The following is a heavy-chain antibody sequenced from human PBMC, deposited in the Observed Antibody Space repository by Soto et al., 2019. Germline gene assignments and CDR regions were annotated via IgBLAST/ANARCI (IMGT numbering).Heavy chain of an antibody. CDR1: GFTFSSDA. Sequence: GGSLRLSCAASGFTFSSDAMHWVRQAPGKGLEWVAVISYDASNKYFADSVKGRFTISRDNSKNTLYLQMNSLRAEDTAVYYCARDLYKYYDSSGYYDLGYWGQGTLVTVSS. D-gene: IGHD3-22*01. CDR2: ISYDASNK. J-gene: IGHJ4*02. V-gene: IGHV3-30-3*01. CDR3: ARDLYKYYDSSGYYDLGY.